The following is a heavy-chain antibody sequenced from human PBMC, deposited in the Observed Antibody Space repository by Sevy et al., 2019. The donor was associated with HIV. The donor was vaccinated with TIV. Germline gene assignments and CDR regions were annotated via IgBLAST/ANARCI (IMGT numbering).Heavy chain of an antibody. D-gene: IGHD5-12*01. CDR1: GGSISSGDYY. Sequence: SETLSLTCTVSGGSISSGDYYWSWIRQPPGKGLEWIGYIYYSGSTYYNPSLKGRVTISVDTSKNQFSLKLSSVTAADTAVYYCARGLSGYDGAHYFDYWGQGTLVTVSS. CDR2: IYYSGST. V-gene: IGHV4-30-4*01. J-gene: IGHJ4*02. CDR3: ARGLSGYDGAHYFDY.